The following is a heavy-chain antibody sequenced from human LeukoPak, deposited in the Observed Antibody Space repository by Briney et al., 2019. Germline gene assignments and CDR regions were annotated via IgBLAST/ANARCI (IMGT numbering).Heavy chain of an antibody. CDR2: ISYDGSNK. J-gene: IGHJ4*02. V-gene: IGHV3-30*18. CDR1: GFTFSSYG. D-gene: IGHD3-10*01. CDR3: AKSHYRGFGELFSNFDY. Sequence: GGSLRLSCAASGFTFSSYGMHWVRQAPGKGLERVAVISYDGSNKYYADSVKGRFTISRDNSKNTLYLQMNSLRAEDTAVYYCAKSHYRGFGELFSNFDYWGQGTLVTVSS.